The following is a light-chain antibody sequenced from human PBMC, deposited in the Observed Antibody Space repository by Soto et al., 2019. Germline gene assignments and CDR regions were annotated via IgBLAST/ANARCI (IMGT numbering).Light chain of an antibody. V-gene: IGLV2-23*01. J-gene: IGLJ2*01. CDR2: EGS. CDR1: SSDVGSYNL. Sequence: QSALTQPASVSGSPGQSITISCTGTSSDVGSYNLVSWYQQHPGKAPKPMIYEGSKPPSGVSKRFSGSNSGNTASLTISGLQAEDEADYYCCSYAGSSTSVVFGGGTKLTVL. CDR3: CSYAGSSTSVV.